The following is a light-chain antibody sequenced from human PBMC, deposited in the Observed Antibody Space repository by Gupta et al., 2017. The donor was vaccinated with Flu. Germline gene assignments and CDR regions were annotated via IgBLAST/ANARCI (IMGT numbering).Light chain of an antibody. CDR3: QQYNTYSAGT. V-gene: IGKV1-5*03. J-gene: IGKJ1*01. CDR1: QSISSL. CDR2: KAS. Sequence: DIQMTQSPSTLSASVWDRVTITCRASQSISSLLAWYQQKPGKAPKLLIYKASTLESGVPPRFSGSGSGTEFTLTISCLQPDDFATYYCQQYNTYSAGTFGQGTKVEIK.